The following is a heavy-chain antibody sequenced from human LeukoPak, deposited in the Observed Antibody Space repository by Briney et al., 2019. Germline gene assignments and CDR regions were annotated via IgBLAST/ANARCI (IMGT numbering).Heavy chain of an antibody. CDR2: IWYDGSNK. J-gene: IGHJ4*02. V-gene: IGHV3-33*01. Sequence: GGSLRLSCAASGFTFSSYGMHWVRQAPGKGLEWVAVIWYDGSNKYFADSVKGRFTISRDNSKNTLYLQMNSLRAEDTAVYYCARGPPYSGWFDYWGQGTLVTVSS. CDR3: ARGPPYSGWFDY. D-gene: IGHD6-19*01. CDR1: GFTFSSYG.